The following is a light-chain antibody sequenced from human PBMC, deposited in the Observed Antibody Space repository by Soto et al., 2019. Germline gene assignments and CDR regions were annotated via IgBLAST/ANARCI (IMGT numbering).Light chain of an antibody. CDR3: GTWDSRLSGGV. J-gene: IGLJ2*01. CDR1: SSNIGNNY. Sequence: QSVLTQPPSVSAAPGQKVTISCSGSSSNIGNNYVSWYQHLPGTAPKLLIYDNNKRPSGIPDRFSGSKSGTSATLDIIGLQTGDEADYYCGTWDSRLSGGVFGGWTKLTVL. CDR2: DNN. V-gene: IGLV1-51*01.